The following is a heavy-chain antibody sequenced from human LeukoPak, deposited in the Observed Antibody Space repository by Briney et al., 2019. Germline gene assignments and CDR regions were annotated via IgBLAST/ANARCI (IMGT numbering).Heavy chain of an antibody. J-gene: IGHJ6*02. CDR1: GGSISSYY. D-gene: IGHD3-3*01. Sequence: PSETLSLTCTVSGGSISSYYWSWIRQPPGKGLEWIGYIYYSGSTNYNPSLKSRVTISEDTSKNQFSLKLSSVTAADTAVYYCARVSDFWSGYYRSYYYGMDVWGQGTTVTVSS. CDR3: ARVSDFWSGYYRSYYYGMDV. CDR2: IYYSGST. V-gene: IGHV4-59*01.